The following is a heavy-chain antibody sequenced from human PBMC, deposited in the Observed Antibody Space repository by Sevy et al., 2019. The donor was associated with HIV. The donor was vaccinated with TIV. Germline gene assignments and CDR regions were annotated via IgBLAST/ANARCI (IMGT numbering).Heavy chain of an antibody. D-gene: IGHD2-15*01. CDR1: GDSVSSNSAA. J-gene: IGHJ3*02. Sequence: QSQTLSLTCAISGDSVSSNSAAWNWIRQSPSRGLEWLGRTYYRSKWYNDYAVSVKSRITINPDTSKNQFSLQLNSVTPEDTAVYYYARVGYCSGGSCSNHDAFDIWGQGTMVTVSS. CDR3: ARVGYCSGGSCSNHDAFDI. CDR2: TYYRSKWYN. V-gene: IGHV6-1*01.